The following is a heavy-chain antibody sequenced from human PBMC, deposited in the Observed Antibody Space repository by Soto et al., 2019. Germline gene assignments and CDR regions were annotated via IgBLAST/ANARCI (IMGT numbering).Heavy chain of an antibody. Sequence: QITLKESGPTLVKPTQTLTLTCTFSGFSLSTSGVGVGWIRQPPGKALEWLAVIYWDDSKHYSPSLKSRLTITKDTSKNQVVLTMTNMDPVDTATYYCAHKGYGDYPIEYWGQGTLVIVSS. CDR1: GFSLSTSGVG. CDR2: IYWDDSK. J-gene: IGHJ4*02. V-gene: IGHV2-5*02. CDR3: AHKGYGDYPIEY. D-gene: IGHD4-17*01.